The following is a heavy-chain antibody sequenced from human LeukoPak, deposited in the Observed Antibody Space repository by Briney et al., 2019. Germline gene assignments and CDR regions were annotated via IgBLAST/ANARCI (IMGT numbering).Heavy chain of an antibody. CDR2: INPNSGGT. V-gene: IGHV1-2*02. D-gene: IGHD2-15*01. CDR3: ARRFPKYCSGGSCTFDY. CDR1: RYTFTSYY. Sequence: GASVKVSCKASRYTFTSYYMHWVRPAPGQGLEWMGWINPNSGGTNYAQKFQGRVIMTRDTSISTAYMELSRLRSDDTAVYYCARRFPKYCSGGSCTFDYWGQGTLVTVSS. J-gene: IGHJ4*02.